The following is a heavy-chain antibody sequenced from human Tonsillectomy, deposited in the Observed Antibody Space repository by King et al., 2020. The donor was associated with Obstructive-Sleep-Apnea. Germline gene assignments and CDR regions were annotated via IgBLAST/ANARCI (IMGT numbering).Heavy chain of an antibody. J-gene: IGHJ6*02. CDR3: AKDKERMVRGVPYYSYYYGMDV. V-gene: IGHV3-30*18. CDR2: ISYDGSNK. CDR1: GFTFSSYG. D-gene: IGHD3-10*01. Sequence: VQLVESGGGVVQPGRSLRLSCAASGFTFSSYGMHWVRQAPGKGLEWVAVISYDGSNKYYADSVKGRFTISRDNSKNKLYLQMNSLRAEDTAVYYCAKDKERMVRGVPYYSYYYGMDVWGQGTTITVSS.